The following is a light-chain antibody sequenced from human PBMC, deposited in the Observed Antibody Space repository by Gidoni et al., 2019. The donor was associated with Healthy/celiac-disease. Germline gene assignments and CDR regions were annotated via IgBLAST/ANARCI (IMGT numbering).Light chain of an antibody. CDR1: QSVSSSY. CDR2: GAS. Sequence: EIVLTRSPGTLSLSPGERATLSCRASQSVSSSYLAWYQQKPGQAPRLLIYGASSRATGIPDRFSGSGSGTDFTLTISRLEPEDFAVYYCQQYGSVLTFGGGTKVEIK. CDR3: QQYGSVLT. J-gene: IGKJ4*01. V-gene: IGKV3-20*01.